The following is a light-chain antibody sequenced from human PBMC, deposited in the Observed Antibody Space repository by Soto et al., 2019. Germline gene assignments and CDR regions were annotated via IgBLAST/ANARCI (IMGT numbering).Light chain of an antibody. CDR1: QSVSTY. V-gene: IGKV3-11*01. Sequence: EIVLTQSPATLSLSPGERATLSCRASQSVSTYLAWYQHRPGQAPRLLIYDASNRATGIPARFSGSGSGTDFTLTISSLEPEDFAVYYCQQHSNWPPFAFVPGTKVYIK. J-gene: IGKJ3*01. CDR2: DAS. CDR3: QQHSNWPPFA.